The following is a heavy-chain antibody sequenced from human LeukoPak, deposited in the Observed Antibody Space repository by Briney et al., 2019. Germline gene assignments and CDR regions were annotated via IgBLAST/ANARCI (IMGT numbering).Heavy chain of an antibody. CDR2: IYYSGST. CDR1: GDSISSYY. V-gene: IGHV4-59*01. J-gene: IGHJ4*02. Sequence: PSETLSLTCTVSGDSISSYYWSWIRQPPGKGLEWIGYIYYSGSTNYNPSLKSRVTISVYTSKNQVSLRLSSVTAADTAVYYCARVNYYDSSGTDYWGQGTLVTVSS. CDR3: ARVNYYDSSGTDY. D-gene: IGHD3-22*01.